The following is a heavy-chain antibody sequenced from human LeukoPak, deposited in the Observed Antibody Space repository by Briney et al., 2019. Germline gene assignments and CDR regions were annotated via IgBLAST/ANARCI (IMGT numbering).Heavy chain of an antibody. J-gene: IGHJ4*02. CDR1: GGSIRN. CDR3: ARTRSSGYLTFDY. CDR2: ITNSGNSK. V-gene: IGHV3-11*06. D-gene: IGHD3-22*01. Sequence: LSLTCAVSGGSIRNSSFYWGWIRQPPGKGLEWVSYITNSGNSKSYADSVKGRFTISRDNTKNSLYLQMNGLRAEDTAVYYCARTRSSGYLTFDYWGQGILVTVSS.